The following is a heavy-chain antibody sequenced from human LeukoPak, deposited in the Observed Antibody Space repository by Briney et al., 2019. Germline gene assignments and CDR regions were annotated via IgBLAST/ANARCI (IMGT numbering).Heavy chain of an antibody. CDR2: INAGNGKT. Sequence: ASVKVSCKASGYTFSSYAMHWVRQAPGQRLEWMGWINAGNGKTKYSQKFQGRVTITRDTSATTAYMELSSLRSEDTAAYYCARDSVGSSSSYYFDYWGQGTLVTVSS. J-gene: IGHJ4*02. CDR3: ARDSVGSSSSYYFDY. D-gene: IGHD6-6*01. CDR1: GYTFSSYA. V-gene: IGHV1-3*01.